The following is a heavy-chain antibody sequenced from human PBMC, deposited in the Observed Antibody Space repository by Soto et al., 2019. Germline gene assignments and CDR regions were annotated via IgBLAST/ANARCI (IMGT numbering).Heavy chain of an antibody. D-gene: IGHD6-13*01. CDR2: ISAYNGNT. Sequence: ASVKVSCKASGYTFTSYGISWVRQAPGQGLEWMGWISAYNGNTNYAQKLQGRVTMTTDTSTSTAYMELRSLRSDDTAVYYCARDVGIAAAHYYYGMDVWGQRTTVTVSS. CDR1: GYTFTSYG. V-gene: IGHV1-18*01. J-gene: IGHJ6*02. CDR3: ARDVGIAAAHYYYGMDV.